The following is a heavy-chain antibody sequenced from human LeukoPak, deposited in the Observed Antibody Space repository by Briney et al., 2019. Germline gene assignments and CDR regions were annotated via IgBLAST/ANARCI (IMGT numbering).Heavy chain of an antibody. CDR2: INHSGST. CDR3: ARSCGGYYYYYYGMDV. V-gene: IGHV4-34*01. J-gene: IGHJ6*02. CDR1: GGSFSGYY. D-gene: IGHD3-16*01. Sequence: PSETLSLTCAVYGGSFSGYYWSWIRQPPGKGLEWIGEINHSGSTNYNPSLKSRVTISVDTSKNQFSLKLSSVTAADTAVYYCARSCGGYYYYYYGMDVWGQGTTVTVSS.